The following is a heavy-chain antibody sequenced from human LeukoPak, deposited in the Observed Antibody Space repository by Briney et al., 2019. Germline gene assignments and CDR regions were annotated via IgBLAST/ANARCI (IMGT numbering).Heavy chain of an antibody. Sequence: SETLSVTCTVSNDYISDYYWSWIRQPAGQGLEWIGRVSKFGNTNYNPSLKSRVTMSVQTSKNQFSLKLNSVTAADTAVYYCARQGSDNYFDSWGLGTLVTVSS. CDR2: VSKFGNT. J-gene: IGHJ4*02. V-gene: IGHV4-4*07. CDR1: NDYISDYY. D-gene: IGHD2-21*01. CDR3: ARQGSDNYFDS.